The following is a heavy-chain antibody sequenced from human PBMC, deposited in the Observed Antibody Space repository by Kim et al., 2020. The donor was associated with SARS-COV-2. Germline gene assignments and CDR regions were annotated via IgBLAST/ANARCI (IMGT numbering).Heavy chain of an antibody. Sequence: YADSVGGRFTMSRDNGKHMVYLEMSSLGAEDTAAYFCVKGGNYIYNLMDVWGQGTTVTVSS. J-gene: IGHJ6*02. D-gene: IGHD1-1*01. V-gene: IGHV3-74*01. CDR3: VKGGNYIYNLMDV.